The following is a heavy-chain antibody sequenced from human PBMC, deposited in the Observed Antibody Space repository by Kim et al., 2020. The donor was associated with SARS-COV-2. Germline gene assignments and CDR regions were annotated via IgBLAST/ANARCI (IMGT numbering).Heavy chain of an antibody. CDR2: ISYDGSNK. V-gene: IGHV3-30*18. Sequence: GGSLRLSCAASGFTFSSYGMHWVRQAPGKGLEWVAVISYDGSNKYYADSVKGRFTISRDNSKNTLYLQMNSLRAEDTAVYYCAKDPDGYNLGLNYFDYWG. CDR1: GFTFSSYG. J-gene: IGHJ4*01. CDR3: AKDPDGYNLGLNYFDY. D-gene: IGHD5-12*01.